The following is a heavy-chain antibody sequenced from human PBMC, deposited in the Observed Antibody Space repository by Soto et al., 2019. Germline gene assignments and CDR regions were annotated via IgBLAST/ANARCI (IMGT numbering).Heavy chain of an antibody. J-gene: IGHJ4*02. CDR3: AREAIAAAGIGY. D-gene: IGHD6-13*01. CDR1: GYTFTSYY. V-gene: IGHV1-46*03. Sequence: ASVKVSCKASGYTFTSYYMHWVRHAPGQGLEWMGIINPSGGSTSYAQKFQGRVTMTRDTSTSTVYMELSSLRSEDTAVYYCAREAIAAAGIGYWGQGTLVTVSS. CDR2: INPSGGST.